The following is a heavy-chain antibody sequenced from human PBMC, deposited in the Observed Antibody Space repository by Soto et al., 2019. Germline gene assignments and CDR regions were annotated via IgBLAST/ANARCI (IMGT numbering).Heavy chain of an antibody. V-gene: IGHV1-18*01. CDR2: ISAHNGNT. Sequence: ASVKVSCKASGYTFSSYGISWVRQAPGQGLEWMGWISAHNGNTNYAQRLQDRVTMTTDTSTSIVNMELRSLRSDDTAVYYCARVRYHYGSGCYYYYGMDVWGQGTTVTVSS. CDR1: GYTFSSYG. CDR3: ARVRYHYGSGCYYYYGMDV. D-gene: IGHD3-10*01. J-gene: IGHJ6*02.